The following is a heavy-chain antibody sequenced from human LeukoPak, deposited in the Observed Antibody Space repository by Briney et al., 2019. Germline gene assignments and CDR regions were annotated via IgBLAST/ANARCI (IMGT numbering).Heavy chain of an antibody. J-gene: IGHJ3*02. CDR1: GGTFSSYA. V-gene: IGHV1-69*06. Sequence: ASVKVSCKAFGGTFSSYAISWVRQAPGQGLEWMGGIIPIFGTANYAQKFQGRVTITADKSTSTAYMELSSLRSEDTAVYYCAREWLSTRFNAFDIWGQGTMVTVSS. CDR3: AREWLSTRFNAFDI. CDR2: IIPIFGTA. D-gene: IGHD3-22*01.